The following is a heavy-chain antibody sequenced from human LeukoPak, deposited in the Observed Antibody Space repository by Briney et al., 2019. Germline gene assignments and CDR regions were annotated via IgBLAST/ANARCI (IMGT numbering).Heavy chain of an antibody. CDR1: GFTVSSNY. Sequence: GGSLRLSCAASGFTVSSNYMSWVRQAPGKGLEWVSGLSGRGGNTYYADSVKGRFTISRDNSKNTLYLQMNSLRAEDTAVYYCARANSYTSDWYGGYWGQGTLVTVSS. D-gene: IGHD6-19*01. CDR3: ARANSYTSDWYGGY. J-gene: IGHJ4*02. V-gene: IGHV3-23*01. CDR2: LSGRGGNT.